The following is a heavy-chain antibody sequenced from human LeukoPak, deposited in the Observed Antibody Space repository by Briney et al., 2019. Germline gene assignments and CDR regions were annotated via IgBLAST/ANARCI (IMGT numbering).Heavy chain of an antibody. Sequence: GGTLRLSCAASGFTFSSYAMSWVRQAPGKGLEWVSAISGSGGSTYYADSVKGRFTISRDNSKNTLYLQMNSLRAEDTAVYYCAKDMVDTGDRDYWGQGTLVTVSS. CDR2: ISGSGGST. J-gene: IGHJ4*02. V-gene: IGHV3-23*01. D-gene: IGHD7-27*01. CDR1: GFTFSSYA. CDR3: AKDMVDTGDRDY.